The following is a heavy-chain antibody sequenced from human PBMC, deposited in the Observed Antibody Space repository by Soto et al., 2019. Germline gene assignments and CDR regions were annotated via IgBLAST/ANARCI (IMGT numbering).Heavy chain of an antibody. Sequence: ASVRVSCKTSGYTFTNHGVSWVRQAPGQGLEWMGWISAYNGDTDYAPKFQDRVTMTMDTATSTVFMELRSLRADDTAVYYCARDLDYSNSICVYWGQGTPVTV. J-gene: IGHJ4*02. CDR2: ISAYNGDT. V-gene: IGHV1-18*04. CDR3: ARDLDYSNSICVY. D-gene: IGHD4-4*01. CDR1: GYTFTNHG.